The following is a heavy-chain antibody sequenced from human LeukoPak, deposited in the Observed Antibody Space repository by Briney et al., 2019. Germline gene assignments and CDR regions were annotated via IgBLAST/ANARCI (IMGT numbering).Heavy chain of an antibody. J-gene: IGHJ3*02. Sequence: GGSLRLSCVASGFTFSTYWMHWVRQAPGKGLVWVSRFNSDGSSTSYADSVKGRFTISRDNAKNTLYLQMNSLRAEDTAVYYCARWGTRDSFDIWGQGTMVTVSS. CDR2: FNSDGSST. CDR1: GFTFSTYW. CDR3: ARWGTRDSFDI. V-gene: IGHV3-74*01. D-gene: IGHD3-16*01.